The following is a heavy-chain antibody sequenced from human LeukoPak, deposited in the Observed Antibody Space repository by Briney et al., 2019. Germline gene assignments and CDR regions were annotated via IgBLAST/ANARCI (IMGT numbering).Heavy chain of an antibody. CDR2: IYYSGST. CDR3: ARGNDFWSVENWFDP. CDR1: GGSISSSSYY. Sequence: SETLSLTCTVSGGSISSSSYYWGWIRQPPGKGLEWIGSIYYSGSTYYNPSLKSRVTISVDTSKNQFSLKLSSVTAADTAAYYCARGNDFWSVENWFDPWGQGTLVTVSS. V-gene: IGHV4-39*07. J-gene: IGHJ5*02. D-gene: IGHD3-3*01.